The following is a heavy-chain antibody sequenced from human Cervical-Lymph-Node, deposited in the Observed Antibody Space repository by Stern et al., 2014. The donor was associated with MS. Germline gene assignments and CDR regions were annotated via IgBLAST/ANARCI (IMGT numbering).Heavy chain of an antibody. CDR3: VRERRDVYFDY. V-gene: IGHV1-18*04. CDR2: IRAYNGST. CDR1: GYTFTSYG. J-gene: IGHJ4*02. Sequence: VQLVASGAEVQKPGASVKVSCKASGYTFTSYGISWVRQSPGQGLEWMVWIRAYNGSTNYAQRLQREVTMPTGTSTSPAYREQRSLRSDDTAVYYCVRERRDVYFDYWGQGTLVTVSS.